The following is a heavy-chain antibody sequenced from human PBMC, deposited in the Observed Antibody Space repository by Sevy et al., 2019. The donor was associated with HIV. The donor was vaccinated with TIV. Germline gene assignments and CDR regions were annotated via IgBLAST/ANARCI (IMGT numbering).Heavy chain of an antibody. CDR2: IWYDGSNK. CDR3: AREGRRYCSGGSCFEDAFDI. J-gene: IGHJ3*02. CDR1: GFTFSSYG. V-gene: IGHV3-33*01. Sequence: GGSLRLSCAASGFTFSSYGMHWVRQAPGKGLEWVAVIWYDGSNKYYADSVKGRFTISRDNSKNTLYLQMNSLRAEDTARYYCAREGRRYCSGGSCFEDAFDIWGQGTMVTVSS. D-gene: IGHD2-15*01.